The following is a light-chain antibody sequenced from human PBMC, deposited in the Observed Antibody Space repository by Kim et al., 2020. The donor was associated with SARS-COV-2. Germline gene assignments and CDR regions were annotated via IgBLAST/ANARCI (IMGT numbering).Light chain of an antibody. CDR1: QSVLYSSNNKNY. V-gene: IGKV4-1*01. CDR2: WAS. CDR3: QQYYSTLPYT. Sequence: ATINCKSSQSVLYSSNNKNYLAWYQQKPGQPPKLLIYWASTRKSGVPDRFSGSGSGTDFTLTISSLQAEDVAVYYCQQYYSTLPYTFGQGTKLEI. J-gene: IGKJ2*01.